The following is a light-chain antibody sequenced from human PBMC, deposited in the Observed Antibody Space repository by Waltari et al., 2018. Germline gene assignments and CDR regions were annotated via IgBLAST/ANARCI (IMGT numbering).Light chain of an antibody. CDR1: QSVLHSSNNKNY. CDR2: AAS. Sequence: DIVMTQSPDSLAVSLGERATINCKSSQSVLHSSNNKNYLAWYQQKPGKAPKLLIYAASSLQSGVPSRFSVSGSGTDFTLTISSLQPEDFATYYCQQSYGTPPTFGQGTKVEIK. V-gene: IGKV4-1*01. J-gene: IGKJ1*01. CDR3: QQSYGTPPT.